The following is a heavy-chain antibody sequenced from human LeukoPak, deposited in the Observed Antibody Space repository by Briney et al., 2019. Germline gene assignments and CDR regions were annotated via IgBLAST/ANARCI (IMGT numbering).Heavy chain of an antibody. CDR1: GFTFSSYS. D-gene: IGHD3-9*01. CDR3: ARDSSLLTGYYNFDY. Sequence: NPGGSLRLSCAASGFTFSSYSMNWVRQAPGKGLEWVSSISSSSSYIYYADSVKGRFTISRDNAKNSLYLQMNSLRAEDTAVYYCARDSSLLTGYYNFDYWGQGTLVTVSS. CDR2: ISSSSSYI. J-gene: IGHJ4*02. V-gene: IGHV3-21*01.